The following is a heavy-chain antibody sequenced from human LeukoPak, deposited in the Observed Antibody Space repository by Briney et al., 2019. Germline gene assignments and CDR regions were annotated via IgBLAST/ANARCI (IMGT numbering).Heavy chain of an antibody. J-gene: IGHJ6*03. CDR2: ISGSGGST. V-gene: IGHV3-23*01. Sequence: GGSLRLSCAASGFTFSSYGMSWVRQAPGKGLEWVSAISGSGGSTYYADSVKGRFTISRDNSKNTLYLQMNSLRAEDTAVYYCANPYSSSNYYYYYYMDVWGKGTTVTVSS. CDR1: GFTFSSYG. D-gene: IGHD6-13*01. CDR3: ANPYSSSNYYYYYYMDV.